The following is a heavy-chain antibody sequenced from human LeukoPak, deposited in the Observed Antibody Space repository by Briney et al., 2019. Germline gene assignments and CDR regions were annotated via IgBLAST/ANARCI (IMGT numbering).Heavy chain of an antibody. CDR2: IYYSGST. D-gene: IGHD6-19*01. CDR3: ARQVAVAGPRLDY. V-gene: IGHV4-39*01. Sequence: SETLSLTCTVSGGSISSSSYYWGWIRQSPGKGLEWIGSIYYSGSTYYNPSLKSRVTISVDTSKNQFSLKLSSVTAADTAVYYCARQVAVAGPRLDYWGQGTLVTVSS. CDR1: GGSISSSSYY. J-gene: IGHJ4*02.